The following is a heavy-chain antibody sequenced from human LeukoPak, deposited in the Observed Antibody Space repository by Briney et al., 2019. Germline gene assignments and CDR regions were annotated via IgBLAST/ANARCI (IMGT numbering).Heavy chain of an antibody. J-gene: IGHJ4*02. CDR1: GFTFDDYA. Sequence: GRSLRLSCAASGFTFDDYAMHWVRQAPGKGLEWVSGISWNSGSIGYADSVKGRFAISRDNSKNTLYLQMNSLRAEDTAVYYCAKADFEYSSSSPIDYWGQGTLVTVSS. CDR3: AKADFEYSSSSPIDY. D-gene: IGHD6-6*01. V-gene: IGHV3-9*01. CDR2: ISWNSGSI.